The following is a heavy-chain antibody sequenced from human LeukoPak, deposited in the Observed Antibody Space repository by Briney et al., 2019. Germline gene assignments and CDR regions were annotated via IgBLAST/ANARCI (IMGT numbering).Heavy chain of an antibody. V-gene: IGHV4-59*01. CDR2: IYYSGTT. Sequence: PSETLSLTCTVSGGSLSSYYWSWIRQPPGKGLEWIGYIYYSGTTNYNPSLKSRVTISVDTSKNQFSLKLSSVTAADTAVYYCARDLGGYSYGHLDSWGQGTLVTVSS. J-gene: IGHJ4*02. CDR1: GGSLSSYY. CDR3: ARDLGGYSYGHLDS. D-gene: IGHD5-24*01.